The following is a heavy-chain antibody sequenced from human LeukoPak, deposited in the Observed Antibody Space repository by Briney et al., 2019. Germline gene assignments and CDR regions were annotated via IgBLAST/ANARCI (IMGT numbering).Heavy chain of an antibody. J-gene: IGHJ4*02. CDR1: GFTFSSYA. Sequence: GGSLRLSCAASGFTFSSYAMSWVRQAPGKGLEWVSAISGSGGSTYYADSVKGRFTISRDNSKNTLYLQMNSLRAEDTGVYYCAKLHSRRGYFDYWGQGTLVTVSS. D-gene: IGHD6-13*01. CDR3: AKLHSRRGYFDY. V-gene: IGHV3-23*01. CDR2: ISGSGGST.